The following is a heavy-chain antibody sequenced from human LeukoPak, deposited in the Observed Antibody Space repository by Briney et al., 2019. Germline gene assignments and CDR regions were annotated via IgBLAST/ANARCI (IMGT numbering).Heavy chain of an antibody. CDR1: GGSFSGYY. CDR3: ARAKVGATRYNWFDP. Sequence: SETLSLTCAVYGGSFSGYYWSWIRQPPGKGLEWIGEINHSGSTYYNPSLKSRVTISVDRSKNQFSLKLSSVTAADTAVYYCARAKVGATRYNWFDPWGQGTLVTVSS. D-gene: IGHD1-26*01. CDR2: INHSGST. V-gene: IGHV4-34*01. J-gene: IGHJ5*02.